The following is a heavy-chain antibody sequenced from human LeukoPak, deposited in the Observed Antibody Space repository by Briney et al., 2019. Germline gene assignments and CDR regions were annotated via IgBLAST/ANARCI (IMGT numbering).Heavy chain of an antibody. V-gene: IGHV3-43*02. CDR1: GFTFDDYA. D-gene: IGHD1-26*01. Sequence: GGSLRLSCAASGFTFDDYAMHWVRQAPGKCLDWVSLITADTTTTYYADSVRGRFTISRDNTKNSLYLQMNSLRAEDTALYYCARVVRVGATDYFDYWGQGTLVTVSS. CDR3: ARVVRVGATDYFDY. CDR2: ITADTTTT. J-gene: IGHJ4*02.